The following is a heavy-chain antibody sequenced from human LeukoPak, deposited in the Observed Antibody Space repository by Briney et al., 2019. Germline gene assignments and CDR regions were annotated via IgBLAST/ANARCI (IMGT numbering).Heavy chain of an antibody. J-gene: IGHJ4*02. V-gene: IGHV1-2*02. D-gene: IGHD4-17*01. CDR1: GYTFTGYY. CDR2: INPNSGGT. Sequence: ASVKVSCEASGYTFTGYYMHWVRQAPGQGLEWMGWINPNSGGTNYAQKFQGRVTMTRDTSISTAYMELSRLRSDDTAVYYCATAFSTGDYFDYWGQGTLVTVSS. CDR3: ATAFSTGDYFDY.